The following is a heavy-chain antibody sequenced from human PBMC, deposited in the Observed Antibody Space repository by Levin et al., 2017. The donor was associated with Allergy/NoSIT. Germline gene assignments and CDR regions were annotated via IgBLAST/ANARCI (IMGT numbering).Heavy chain of an antibody. J-gene: IGHJ4*02. CDR3: AKGLNWGSPNTFDY. CDR2: INWNRDKI. CDR1: GFTFGDYA. Sequence: SLKISCAASGFTFGDYATHWVRQAPGKGLEWVSGINWNRDKIGYADSVRARFTISRDNAKNSLYLQMNSLGPEDTALYYCAKGLNWGSPNTFDYWGQGTLVTVSS. V-gene: IGHV3-9*01. D-gene: IGHD7-27*01.